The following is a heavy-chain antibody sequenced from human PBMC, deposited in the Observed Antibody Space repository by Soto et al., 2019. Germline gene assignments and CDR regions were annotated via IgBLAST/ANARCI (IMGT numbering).Heavy chain of an antibody. Sequence: PGGSLRLSCAASGFTFSSYEMNWVRQAPGKGLEWVSYISSSGSTIYYADSVKGRFTISRDNAKNSLYLQMNSLRAEDTAVYYCARESAAGTADYWGQGTLVTVSS. J-gene: IGHJ4*02. CDR1: GFTFSSYE. CDR3: ARESAAGTADY. V-gene: IGHV3-48*03. CDR2: ISSSGSTI. D-gene: IGHD6-13*01.